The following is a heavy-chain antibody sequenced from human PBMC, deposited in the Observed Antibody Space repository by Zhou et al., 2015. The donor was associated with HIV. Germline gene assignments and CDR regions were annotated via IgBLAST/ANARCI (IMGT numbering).Heavy chain of an antibody. D-gene: IGHD1-26*01. V-gene: IGHV3-23*01. Sequence: EMQLLESGGDLVQPGGSLRLSCEASGFIFTNFAMTWVRQSPGKGLQWVATVDGSGGRTHYADSVRGRFTISRDNSKDTVYLQMNSLRGDDTAVYYCVDLGAAPPFWGQGTLVIVSS. CDR2: VDGSGGRT. J-gene: IGHJ4*02. CDR3: VDLGAAPPF. CDR1: GFIFTNFA.